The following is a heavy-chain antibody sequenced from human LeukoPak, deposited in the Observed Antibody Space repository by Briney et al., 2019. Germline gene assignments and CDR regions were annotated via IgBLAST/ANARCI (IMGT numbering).Heavy chain of an antibody. CDR1: GGSLSSYY. CDR2: IYYSGST. V-gene: IGHV4-59*01. Sequence: PSETLSLTCTVSGGSLSSYYWSWIRQPPGKGLEWIGYIYYSGSTNYNPSLTSRVTISVDTSKNQFSLKLSSVTAADTAVYYCARTPDYFDYWGQGTLVTVSS. J-gene: IGHJ4*02. CDR3: ARTPDYFDY.